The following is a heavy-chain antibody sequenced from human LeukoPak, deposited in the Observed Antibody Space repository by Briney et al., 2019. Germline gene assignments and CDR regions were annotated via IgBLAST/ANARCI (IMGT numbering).Heavy chain of an antibody. V-gene: IGHV3-15*07. D-gene: IGHD6-19*01. J-gene: IGHJ4*02. CDR1: GFTFSNAW. CDR2: IKSKTDGGTT. Sequence: PGGSLRLSCAASGFTFSNAWMNWVRQAPGKGLEWVGRIKSKTDGGTTDYAAPVKGRFTISGDDSKNTLYLQMNSLRGEDTAVYYCARSVAVAGTDYFDYWGQGTLVTVSS. CDR3: ARSVAVAGTDYFDY.